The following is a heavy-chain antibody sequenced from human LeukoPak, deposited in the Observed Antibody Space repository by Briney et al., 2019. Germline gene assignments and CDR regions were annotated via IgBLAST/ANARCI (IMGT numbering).Heavy chain of an antibody. Sequence: SETLSLTCTVSGGSISSGGYSWSWIRQPPGKGLEWIGNIYYTGTTYYNPSLKSRLIISVDTSKNQFSLKLSSVTAADTAVYYCAHGDNFDYWGQGTLVTVSS. J-gene: IGHJ4*02. CDR1: GGSISSGGYS. V-gene: IGHV4-30-4*07. D-gene: IGHD4-17*01. CDR3: AHGDNFDY. CDR2: IYYTGTT.